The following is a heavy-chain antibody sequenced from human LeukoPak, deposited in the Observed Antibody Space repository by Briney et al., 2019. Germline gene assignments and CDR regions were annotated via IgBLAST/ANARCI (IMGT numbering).Heavy chain of an antibody. D-gene: IGHD3-22*01. CDR3: ARSPGDLYDSSGYYVDY. V-gene: IGHV5-51*01. Sequence: GESLKISCKGSGYSFTSYWIGWVRQMPGKGLEWMGIIYPGDSDTRYSPSFQGQVTISADKSISTAYLQWSSLKASDTAVYYCARSPGDLYDSSGYYVDYWGQGTLVTVSS. CDR1: GYSFTSYW. J-gene: IGHJ4*02. CDR2: IYPGDSDT.